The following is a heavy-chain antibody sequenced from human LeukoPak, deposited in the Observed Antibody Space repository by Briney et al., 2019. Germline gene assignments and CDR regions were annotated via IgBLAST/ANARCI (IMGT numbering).Heavy chain of an antibody. V-gene: IGHV3-74*01. CDR2: INSDGSWT. Sequence: GGSLRLSCAASGFTFSRYAVHWVRQAPGKGLVWVSHINSDGSWTSYADSVKGRFTISKDNAKNTVYLQMNSLRAEDTAVYYCVSFYETYWGRGTLVTVSS. D-gene: IGHD2/OR15-2a*01. J-gene: IGHJ4*02. CDR1: GFTFSRYA. CDR3: VSFYETY.